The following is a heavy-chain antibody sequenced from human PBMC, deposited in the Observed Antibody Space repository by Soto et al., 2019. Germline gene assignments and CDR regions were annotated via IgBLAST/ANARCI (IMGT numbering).Heavy chain of an antibody. CDR1: GGSISSSSYY. D-gene: IGHD2-21*02. V-gene: IGHV4-39*01. J-gene: IGHJ4*02. CDR2: IYYSGST. CDR3: ARLSTVTALYFDY. Sequence: SETLSLTCTVSGGSISSSSYYWGWIRQPPGKGLEWIGSIYYSGSTYYNPSLKSRVTISVDTSKNQFSLKLSSVTAADTAVYYCARLSTVTALYFDYWGQGTLVIVSS.